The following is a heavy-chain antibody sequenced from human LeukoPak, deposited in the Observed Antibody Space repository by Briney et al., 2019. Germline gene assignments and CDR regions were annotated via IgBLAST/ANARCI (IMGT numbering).Heavy chain of an antibody. CDR1: GGSISSYY. J-gene: IGHJ3*02. Sequence: PSETLSLTCTVSGGSISSYYWSWIRQPPGKGLEWIGYIYYSGSTNYNPSLKSRVTISVDTSKNQFSLKLSSVTAADTAVYYCARGHQFLTGDGDIWGQGTMVTVSS. V-gene: IGHV4-59*01. CDR3: ARGHQFLTGDGDI. CDR2: IYYSGST. D-gene: IGHD7-27*01.